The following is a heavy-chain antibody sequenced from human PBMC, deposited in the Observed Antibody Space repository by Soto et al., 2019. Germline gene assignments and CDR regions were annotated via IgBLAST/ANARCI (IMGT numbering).Heavy chain of an antibody. D-gene: IGHD3-10*01. CDR3: ARGGSGSDWDCYGMDV. CDR1: ALTASKNY. CDR2: IYSGGTT. J-gene: IGHJ6*01. Sequence: EVQLVESGGGLVQPGGSLRLSCAGSALTASKNYMSWVRQPPGKGLEWVSVIYSGGTTYYADSVKDRFSISRDNSKSRLYLQMDNRRAGDTAVYYCARGGSGSDWDCYGMDVWGQGTRVTVSS. V-gene: IGHV3-66*01.